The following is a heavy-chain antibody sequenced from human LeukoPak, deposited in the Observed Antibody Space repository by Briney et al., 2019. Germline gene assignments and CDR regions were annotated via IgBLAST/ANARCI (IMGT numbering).Heavy chain of an antibody. CDR2: FDPEDGET. CDR3: ARVSVGGGSYGFTGYYYMDV. J-gene: IGHJ6*03. V-gene: IGHV1-24*01. D-gene: IGHD3-16*01. Sequence: ASVKVSCKVSGYTLTELSMHWVRQAPGKGLEWMGGFDPEDGETIYAQKFQGRVTMTEDTSTDTAYMELSSLRSEDTAVYYCARVSVGGGSYGFTGYYYMDVWGKGTTVTVSS. CDR1: GYTLTELS.